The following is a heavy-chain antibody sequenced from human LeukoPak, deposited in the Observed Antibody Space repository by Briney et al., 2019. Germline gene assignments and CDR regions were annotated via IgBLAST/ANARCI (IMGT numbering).Heavy chain of an antibody. J-gene: IGHJ4*02. Sequence: GESLKISCKGYGYNFTKYWIGWVRQMPGKGLEWMGIIFPGDSDIRYSPSFQGQVIISADKSINTAYLQWSSLKASDTALYYCARHLYSGGSFVDFDYWGQGTLVTVSS. D-gene: IGHD6-19*01. CDR1: GYNFTKYW. CDR2: IFPGDSDI. V-gene: IGHV5-51*01. CDR3: ARHLYSGGSFVDFDY.